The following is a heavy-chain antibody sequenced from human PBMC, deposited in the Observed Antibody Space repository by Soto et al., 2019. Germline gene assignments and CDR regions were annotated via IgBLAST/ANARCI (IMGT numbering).Heavy chain of an antibody. CDR2: IYYSGST. Sequence: SEPLCLTSTVSVGAISGGGCYWSWIRQHPVKGLEWIGYIYYSGSTYYNPSLKSRVTISVDTSKNQFSLKLSSVTAADTAVYYCARGLGGYSYGYYYNWFDPWGQGTLVTVSS. D-gene: IGHD5-18*01. CDR3: ARGLGGYSYGYYYNWFDP. CDR1: VGAISGGGCY. V-gene: IGHV4-31*03. J-gene: IGHJ5*02.